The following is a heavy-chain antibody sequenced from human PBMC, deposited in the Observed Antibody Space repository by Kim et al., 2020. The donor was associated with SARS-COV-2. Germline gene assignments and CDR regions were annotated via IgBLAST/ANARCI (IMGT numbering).Heavy chain of an antibody. J-gene: IGHJ4*02. CDR2: T. D-gene: IGHD5-12*01. CDR3: ARGAVAPGDY. V-gene: IGHV1-3*01. Sequence: TKYSQRFQGRVTITRETAASTAYMELSRLRSEDTAVYYCARGAVAPGDYWGQGTLVTVSS.